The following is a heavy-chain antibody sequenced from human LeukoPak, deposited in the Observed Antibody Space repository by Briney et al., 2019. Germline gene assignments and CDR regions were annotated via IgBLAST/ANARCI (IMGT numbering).Heavy chain of an antibody. CDR3: ARARTTVLRYFDH. CDR2: INSDEGST. V-gene: IGHV3-74*01. D-gene: IGHD4-23*01. J-gene: IGHJ4*02. CDR1: GFTFSNYW. Sequence: GGSLRLSCAASGFTFSNYWMHWVRQAPGKGLVWVSHINSDEGSTSYADSVKGRFTISRDNAKNTLYLQMNSLRAEDTAVYYCARARTTVLRYFDHWGQGTLVIVSS.